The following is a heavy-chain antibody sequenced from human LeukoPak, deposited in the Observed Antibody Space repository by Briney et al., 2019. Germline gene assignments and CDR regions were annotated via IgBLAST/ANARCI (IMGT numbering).Heavy chain of an antibody. CDR1: GCTLTELS. CDR2: FDPEDGET. CDR3: ATVSRTYCSSTSCYRDDYYYMDV. D-gene: IGHD2-2*02. V-gene: IGHV1-24*01. Sequence: GASVKVSCKVSGCTLTELSMHWVRQAPGKGLEWMGGFDPEDGETIYAQKFQGRVTMTEDTSTDTAYMELSSLRSEDTAVYYCATVSRTYCSSTSCYRDDYYYMDVWGKGTTVTVSS. J-gene: IGHJ6*03.